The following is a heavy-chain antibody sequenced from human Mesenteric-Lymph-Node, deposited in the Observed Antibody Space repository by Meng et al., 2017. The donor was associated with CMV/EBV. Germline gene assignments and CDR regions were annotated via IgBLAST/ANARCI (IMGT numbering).Heavy chain of an antibody. D-gene: IGHD6-13*01. CDR2: ISAYNGNT. J-gene: IGHJ4*02. V-gene: IGHV1-18*01. CDR3: ARVNTIAAAGTY. Sequence: ASVKVSCKASGYTFGTYAISWVRQAPGQGLEWMGWISAYNGNTNYAQKLQGRVTMTTDTSTSTAYMELRSLRSDDTAVYYCARVNTIAAAGTYWGQGTLVTVSS. CDR1: GYTFGTYA.